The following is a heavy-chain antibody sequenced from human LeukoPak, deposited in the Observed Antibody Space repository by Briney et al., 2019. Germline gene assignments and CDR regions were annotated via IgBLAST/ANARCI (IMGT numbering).Heavy chain of an antibody. D-gene: IGHD1-26*01. V-gene: IGHV5-51*01. CDR1: GYSFTSNW. J-gene: IGHJ6*03. Sequence: GESLKISCKGSGYSFTSNWIGWVRQMPGKGLEWMGIIYPGDSDTRYSPSFQGQVTISADKSISTAYLQWSSLKASDTAMYYCARVNSGSCLYYYYYMDVWGKGTTVTISS. CDR3: ARVNSGSCLYYYYYMDV. CDR2: IYPGDSDT.